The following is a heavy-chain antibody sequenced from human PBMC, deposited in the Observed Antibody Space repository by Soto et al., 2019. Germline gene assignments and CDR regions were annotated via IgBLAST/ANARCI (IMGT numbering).Heavy chain of an antibody. CDR2: ISSSSSYI. D-gene: IGHD2-15*01. CDR1: GFTFSSYS. J-gene: IGHJ4*02. Sequence: EVQLVESGGGLVKPGGSLRLSCAASGFTFSSYSMNWVRQAPGKGLEWVSSISSSSSYIYYADSVKGRFTISRDNAKNSLYLQMNSLRAEDTAVYYCARDGPACSGGSCYSFYFDYWGQGTLVTVSS. CDR3: ARDGPACSGGSCYSFYFDY. V-gene: IGHV3-21*01.